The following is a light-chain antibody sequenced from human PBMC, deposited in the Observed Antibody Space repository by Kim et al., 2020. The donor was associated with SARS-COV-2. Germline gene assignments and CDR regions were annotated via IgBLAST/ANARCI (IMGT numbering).Light chain of an antibody. CDR2: SSN. CDR3: AAWDDSLNEWV. J-gene: IGLJ3*02. Sequence: GQRVTISCSGSSTNIGSNTVNWYQQVPGTAPKLLIYSSNQRPSGVPDRFSGSKSGTSASLAISGLQSEDEADYYCAAWDDSLNEWVFGGGTQLTVL. V-gene: IGLV1-44*01. CDR1: STNIGSNT.